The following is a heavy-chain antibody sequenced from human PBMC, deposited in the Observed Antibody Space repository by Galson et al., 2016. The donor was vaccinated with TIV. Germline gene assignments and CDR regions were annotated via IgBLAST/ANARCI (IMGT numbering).Heavy chain of an antibody. CDR2: FRSKPYGGTA. J-gene: IGHJ4*02. D-gene: IGHD3-10*01. CDR1: GFRFGDNA. CDR3: ARGRGEI. Sequence: SLRLSCAVSGFRFGDNAISWFRQTPEKGLEWVGFFRSKPYGGTAEYAASVRGRFTISRDDSRSTAYLQMDSLKSEDTAVYYCARGRGEIWGPGTLVTVSS. V-gene: IGHV3-49*03.